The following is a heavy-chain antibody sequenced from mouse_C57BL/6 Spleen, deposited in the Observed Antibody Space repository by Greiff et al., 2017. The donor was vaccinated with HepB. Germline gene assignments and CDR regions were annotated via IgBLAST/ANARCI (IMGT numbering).Heavy chain of an antibody. CDR3: ARGGYSNIFDY. V-gene: IGHV5-4*01. D-gene: IGHD2-5*01. Sequence: EVQRVESGGGLVKPGGSLKLSCAASGFTFSSYAMSWVRQTPEKRLEWVATISDGGSYTYYPDNVKGRFTISRDNAKNNLYLQMSHLKSEDTAMYYCARGGYSNIFDYWGQGTTLTVSS. CDR1: GFTFSSYA. CDR2: ISDGGSYT. J-gene: IGHJ2*01.